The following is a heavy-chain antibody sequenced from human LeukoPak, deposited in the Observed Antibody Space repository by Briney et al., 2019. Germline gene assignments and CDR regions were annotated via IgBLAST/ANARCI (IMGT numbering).Heavy chain of an antibody. CDR2: ITGSGLTT. CDR3: AKDLSPGPD. Sequence: PGGSLRLSCAASGFNFSTYSMNWVRQAPGKGLKWVSAITGSGLTTYYADSVKGRFTISRDNSKNTLYLQMTSLRAEDTAVYYCAKDLSPGPDWGQGILVTVSS. J-gene: IGHJ4*02. V-gene: IGHV3-23*01. CDR1: GFNFSTYS.